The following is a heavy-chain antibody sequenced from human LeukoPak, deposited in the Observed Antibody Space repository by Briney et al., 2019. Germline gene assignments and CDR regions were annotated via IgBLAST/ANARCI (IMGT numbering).Heavy chain of an antibody. CDR3: ARAPGRYYGDFDY. Sequence: GGSLRLSCAASGFTFSSYAMHWVRQAPGKGLEYVSAISGNGDSTYYANYVKGRFTISRDNSKNTLYLQMGSLRSDDMAVYYCARAPGRYYGDFDYWGQRTLVTVSS. V-gene: IGHV3-64*01. CDR2: ISGNGDST. CDR1: GFTFSSYA. D-gene: IGHD4-17*01. J-gene: IGHJ4*02.